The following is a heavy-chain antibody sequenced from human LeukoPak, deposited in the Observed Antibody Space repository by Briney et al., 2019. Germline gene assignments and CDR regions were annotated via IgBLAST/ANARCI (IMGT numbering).Heavy chain of an antibody. CDR1: GFTFSDSY. J-gene: IGHJ4*02. CDR3: SRDPRVLDY. V-gene: IGHV3-11*01. Sequence: KPGGSLRPSCEASGFTFSDSYMSWLRQPPGKGLESISYIGPSGNFINYADSVKGRFTISRDNAKKSLYLQINSLRAEDTAVYYCSRDPRVLDYWGQGTLVTVSS. CDR2: IGPSGNFI.